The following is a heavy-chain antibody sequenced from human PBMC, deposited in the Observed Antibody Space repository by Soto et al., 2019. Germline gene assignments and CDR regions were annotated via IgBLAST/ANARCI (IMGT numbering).Heavy chain of an antibody. V-gene: IGHV1-69*13. D-gene: IGHD6-25*01. Sequence: SVKVSCKASGGTFSRYAISWVRQAPGQGLGWMGGIIPIFGTANYAQKFQGRVTITADESTSTAYMELSSLRSEDTAVYYCARQGAALRDYYYGMDVWG. CDR2: IIPIFGTA. J-gene: IGHJ6*02. CDR1: GGTFSRYA. CDR3: ARQGAALRDYYYGMDV.